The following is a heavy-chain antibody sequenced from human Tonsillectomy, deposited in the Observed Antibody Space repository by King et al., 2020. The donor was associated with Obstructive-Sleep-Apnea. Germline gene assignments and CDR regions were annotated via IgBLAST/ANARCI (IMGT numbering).Heavy chain of an antibody. Sequence: VQLQESGPGLVKPSETLSLTCTVAGGSISTYYWSWIRQPPGKGLEWIGYISYSGSTNYYPSLKSRVTISVDTSKNQFSLKLSSVTAADTAVYYCARHGQDWGWGAYWGQGTLVTVSS. CDR1: GGSISTYY. CDR2: ISYSGST. V-gene: IGHV4-59*08. CDR3: ARHGQDWGWGAY. J-gene: IGHJ4*02. D-gene: IGHD7-27*01.